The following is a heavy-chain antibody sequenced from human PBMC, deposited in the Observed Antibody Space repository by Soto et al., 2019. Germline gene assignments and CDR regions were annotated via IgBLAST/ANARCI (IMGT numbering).Heavy chain of an antibody. D-gene: IGHD6-19*01. J-gene: IGHJ4*02. Sequence: ASVKVSCKAFGYTFTSYGISWVRQAPGQGLEWMGWISAYNGNTNYAQKLQGRVTMTTDTSTSTAYMELRSLRSDDTAVYYCASSLSIAVAGAFDYWGQGTLVTVSS. CDR2: ISAYNGNT. CDR3: ASSLSIAVAGAFDY. CDR1: GYTFTSYG. V-gene: IGHV1-18*04.